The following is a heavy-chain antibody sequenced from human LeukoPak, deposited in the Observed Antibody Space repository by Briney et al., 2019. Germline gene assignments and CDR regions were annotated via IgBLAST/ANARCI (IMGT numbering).Heavy chain of an antibody. Sequence: AGGSLRLSCAASGFSFSSYAMFWVRQAPGKGLEWVTIISRDGSDTFYADSVRGRFTISRDNAKNSLYLQMNSLRAEDTAVYYCARDFALFGPNWGQGTLVTVSS. CDR2: ISRDGSDT. CDR3: ARDFALFGPN. D-gene: IGHD2-21*01. V-gene: IGHV3-30-3*01. CDR1: GFSFSSYA. J-gene: IGHJ4*02.